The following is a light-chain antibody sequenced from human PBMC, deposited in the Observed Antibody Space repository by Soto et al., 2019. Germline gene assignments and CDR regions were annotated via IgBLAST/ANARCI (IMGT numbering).Light chain of an antibody. CDR1: SSDVGGYNY. V-gene: IGLV2-14*01. CDR2: DVS. J-gene: IGLJ2*01. Sequence: QSALTQPASVSGSPGQSITISCTGTSSDVGGYNYVSLYQQHPGKAPKLMIYDVSNRPSGVSNRFSGSKSGNTASLTISGLQAEDDADYYCSSYTSSSTRHVVFGGGTKLTVL. CDR3: SSYTSSSTRHVV.